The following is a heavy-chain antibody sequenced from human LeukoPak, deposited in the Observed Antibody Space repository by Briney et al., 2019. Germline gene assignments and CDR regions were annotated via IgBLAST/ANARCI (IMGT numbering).Heavy chain of an antibody. CDR3: ARLLCGGDCPDY. V-gene: IGHV1-18*01. J-gene: IGHJ4*02. CDR2: ISAYNGNT. Sequence: ASVKVSCKASGYTFTSYGISWVRQAPGQGLEWMGWISAYNGNTNYAQKLQGRVTMTTDTSTSTAYMELSRLRSDDTAVYYCARLLCGGDCPDYWGQGTLVTVSS. D-gene: IGHD2-21*01. CDR1: GYTFTSYG.